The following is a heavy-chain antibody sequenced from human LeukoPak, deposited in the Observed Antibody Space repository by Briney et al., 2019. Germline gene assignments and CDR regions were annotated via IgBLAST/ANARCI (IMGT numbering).Heavy chain of an antibody. CDR2: VFHSGNT. D-gene: IGHD3-22*01. CDR1: GGSISSNSHY. J-gene: IGHJ2*01. CDR3: ARRGGYFYNNDGSYYGYDYYFDV. V-gene: IGHV4-39*01. Sequence: SETLSLTCAVSGGSISSNSHYWGWIRQAPGKGLEWIGTVFHSGNTYYNPSLNSRVTISVDTSRSQFSLKLASLTAADTAVYYCARRGGYFYNNDGSYYGYDYYFDVWGRGTLVAVSS.